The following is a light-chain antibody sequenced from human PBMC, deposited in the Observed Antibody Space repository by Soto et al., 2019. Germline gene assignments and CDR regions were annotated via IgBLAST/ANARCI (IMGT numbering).Light chain of an antibody. V-gene: IGLV2-14*01. CDR3: SSFAGSNIWV. Sequence: QSALTQPASVSGSPGQSITISCTGTSNDIGTYNFVSWYQQYPGKAPKLMLYEVTRRPSGVSYRFSGSKYGRTASLTISGLQAEDEADYYCSSFAGSNIWVFGGGTKLTVL. J-gene: IGLJ3*02. CDR1: SNDIGTYNF. CDR2: EVT.